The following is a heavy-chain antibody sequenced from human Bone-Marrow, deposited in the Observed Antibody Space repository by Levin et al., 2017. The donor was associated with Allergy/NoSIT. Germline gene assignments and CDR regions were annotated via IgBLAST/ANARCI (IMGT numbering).Heavy chain of an antibody. J-gene: IGHJ3*02. CDR3: ARDPMKALDI. CDR2: TSYDGTNI. CDR1: GFTFSAYS. Sequence: PGGSLRLSCAASGFTFSAYSMHWVRQVPGRGLEWVAATSYDGTNIHYADSVKGRFTVSRDNSKGTLYLQMASLRPDDTAVYYCARDPMKALDIWGQGTMVSVSS. V-gene: IGHV3-30-3*01.